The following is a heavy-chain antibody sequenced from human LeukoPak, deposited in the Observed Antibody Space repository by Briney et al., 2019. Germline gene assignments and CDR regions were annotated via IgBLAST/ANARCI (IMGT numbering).Heavy chain of an antibody. CDR2: ISWNSGSI. V-gene: IGHV3-9*01. CDR1: GFTFDDYA. CDR3: AKDIVGATTGPFDY. D-gene: IGHD1-26*01. J-gene: IGHJ4*02. Sequence: GRSLRLSCAASGFTFDDYAMHWVRQAPGKGLEWVSGISWNSGSIGYADSVKGRFTISRDNAKNSLYLQMNSLRAKDTALYYCAKDIVGATTGPFDYWGQGTLVTVSS.